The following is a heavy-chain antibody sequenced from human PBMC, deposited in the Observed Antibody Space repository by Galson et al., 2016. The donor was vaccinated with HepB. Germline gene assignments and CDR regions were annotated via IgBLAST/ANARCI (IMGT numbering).Heavy chain of an antibody. V-gene: IGHV3-48*04. Sequence: SLRLSCAASGFTFKKYGFNWVRLTPGTGLEWLSYIKSYSKIIRYTESVRGRFTVSRDNAKNSVYLQLSGLRVEDTAIYYCARDGPNYNYDFWGQGTLVTVSS. J-gene: IGHJ4*02. D-gene: IGHD5-24*01. CDR2: IKSYSKII. CDR3: ARDGPNYNYDF. CDR1: GFTFKKYG.